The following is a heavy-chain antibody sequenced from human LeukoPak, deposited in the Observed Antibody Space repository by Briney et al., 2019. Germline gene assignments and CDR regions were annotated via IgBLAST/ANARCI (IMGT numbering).Heavy chain of an antibody. CDR1: GFTFSSYA. Sequence: PGGSLRLSXAASGFTFSSYAMSWVRQAPGKGLEWVSAISGSGGSTYYADSVQGRFTISRDNSKNTLYLQMNSLRAEDTAVYYCAKGSGEVVIADEDYWGPGTLVTVSS. CDR2: ISGSGGST. D-gene: IGHD2-21*01. CDR3: AKGSGEVVIADEDY. J-gene: IGHJ4*02. V-gene: IGHV3-23*01.